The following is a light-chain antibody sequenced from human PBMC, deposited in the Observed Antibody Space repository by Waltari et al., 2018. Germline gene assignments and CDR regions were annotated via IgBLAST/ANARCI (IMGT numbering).Light chain of an antibody. CDR1: QSISSW. Sequence: DIQMTQSPSTLSAFVGDRVTITCRASQSISSWLAWYQQKPGKAPKLLIYEASNLESGVPLTFSGSGSGTEFTLTISSLQPDDFATYYCQHYNSFPTFGQGTKVEVK. CDR3: QHYNSFPT. V-gene: IGKV1-5*03. CDR2: EAS. J-gene: IGKJ1*01.